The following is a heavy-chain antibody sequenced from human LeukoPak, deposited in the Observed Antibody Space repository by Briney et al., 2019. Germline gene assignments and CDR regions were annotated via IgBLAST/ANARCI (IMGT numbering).Heavy chain of an antibody. CDR3: AREYGDYASDY. V-gene: IGHV3-48*02. J-gene: IGHJ4*02. CDR1: GFTFCSVS. Sequence: GVSLRLSCAASGFTFCSVSMNWVRQAPGKGLEWVSYISSTSTSTYYADSAKGRFTISRDNAQNSLYLQMNSLGDDDTAVYYCAREYGDYASDYWGQGTLVTVSS. D-gene: IGHD4-17*01. CDR2: ISSTSTST.